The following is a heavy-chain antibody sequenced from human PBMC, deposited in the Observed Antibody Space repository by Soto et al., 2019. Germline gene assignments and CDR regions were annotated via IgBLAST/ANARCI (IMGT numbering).Heavy chain of an antibody. J-gene: IGHJ4*02. V-gene: IGHV3-23*01. Sequence: PGGSLRLSCAASGFTLSSYAMSWVRQAPGKGLEWVSAISGSGGSTYYADSVKGRFTISRDNSKNTLYLQMNSLRAEDTAVYYCAAIAVAGTGGWYFDYWGQGTLVTV. D-gene: IGHD6-19*01. CDR3: AAIAVAGTGGWYFDY. CDR1: GFTLSSYA. CDR2: ISGSGGST.